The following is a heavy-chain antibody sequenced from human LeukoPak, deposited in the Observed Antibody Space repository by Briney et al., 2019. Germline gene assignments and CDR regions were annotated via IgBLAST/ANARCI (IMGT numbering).Heavy chain of an antibody. CDR1: GFTFSSYW. Sequence: GGSLRLSCAASGFTFSSYWMHWVRQVPGKGLVWVSRINSDGSTTSYADSVKGRFTISRDTSKNTLYLQMNSLRAEDTAVYYCARGHDYYDTFEYWGQGTLVTVSS. D-gene: IGHD3-22*01. CDR3: ARGHDYYDTFEY. CDR2: INSDGSTT. J-gene: IGHJ4*02. V-gene: IGHV3-74*01.